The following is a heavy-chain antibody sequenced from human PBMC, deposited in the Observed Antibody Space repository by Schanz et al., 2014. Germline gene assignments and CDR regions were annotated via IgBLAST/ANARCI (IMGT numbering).Heavy chain of an antibody. CDR2: IIPILGIA. CDR1: GGTFSSYT. CDR3: ARSNYYDNSDYYNSFDY. D-gene: IGHD3-22*01. Sequence: QVQLVQSGAEVKKPGSSVKVSCKASGGTFSSYTINWVRQAPGQGLEWMGRIIPILGIANYAQKFQGRVTNTADKSTSTAYMDLSSLRPEDTAVYYCARSNYYDNSDYYNSFDYWGQGTLVNVSS. V-gene: IGHV1-69*02. J-gene: IGHJ4*02.